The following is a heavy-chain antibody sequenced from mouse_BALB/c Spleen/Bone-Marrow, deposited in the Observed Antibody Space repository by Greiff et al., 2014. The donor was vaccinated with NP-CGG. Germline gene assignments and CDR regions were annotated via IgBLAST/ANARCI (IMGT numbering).Heavy chain of an antibody. Sequence: VQLQQSGAELVKPGASVKLPCTASGFNIKDTYMHWVKQRPEQGLEWIGRIDPANGNTKYDPKFQGKATITADTSSNTAYLQLSSLTSEDTAVYYCAIYYGNYYAMDYWGQGTSVTVPS. CDR3: AIYYGNYYAMDY. J-gene: IGHJ4*01. D-gene: IGHD2-1*01. CDR2: IDPANGNT. V-gene: IGHV14-3*02. CDR1: GFNIKDTY.